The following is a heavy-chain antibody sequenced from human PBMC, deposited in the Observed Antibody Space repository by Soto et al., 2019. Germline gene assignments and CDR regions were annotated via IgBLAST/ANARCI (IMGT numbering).Heavy chain of an antibody. V-gene: IGHV1-3*01. Sequence: ASVKVYCKASGYTFTSYAMHWVRQAPGQRLEWMGWINAGNGNTKYSQKFQGRVTITRDTSASTAYMELSSLRSEDTAVYYCARDGITGTRNYYYMDVWGKGTTVTVSS. CDR3: ARDGITGTRNYYYMDV. CDR2: INAGNGNT. D-gene: IGHD1-7*01. CDR1: GYTFTSYA. J-gene: IGHJ6*03.